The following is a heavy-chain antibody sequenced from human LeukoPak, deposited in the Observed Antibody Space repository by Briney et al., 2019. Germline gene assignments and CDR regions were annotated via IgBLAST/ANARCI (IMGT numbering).Heavy chain of an antibody. CDR2: ISSRDNLI. V-gene: IGHV3-21*04. J-gene: IGHJ4*02. Sequence: GGSLRLSCAASGFTFSSYAMSWVRQAPGKGLEWVSYISSRDNLIYYADSVKGRFTISTDNAKNAVFLQLNRLTVEDTAVYYCAREQWFRWEFWGQGVLVTVSS. D-gene: IGHD3-10*01. CDR1: GFTFSSYA. CDR3: AREQWFRWEF.